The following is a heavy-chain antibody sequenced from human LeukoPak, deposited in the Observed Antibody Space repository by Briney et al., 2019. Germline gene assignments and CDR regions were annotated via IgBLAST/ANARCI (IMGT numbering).Heavy chain of an antibody. Sequence: SETLSLTCSVSGGSISSYYWSWIRQPAGKGLEWIGRIYSSGSTNYNPSLKSRVTMSVDTSRNQFSLRLSSVTAADTAVYYCARQGYGDYFGSFDPWGQGTLVTVSS. CDR3: ARQGYGDYFGSFDP. CDR1: GGSISSYY. CDR2: IYSSGST. V-gene: IGHV4-4*07. D-gene: IGHD4-17*01. J-gene: IGHJ5*02.